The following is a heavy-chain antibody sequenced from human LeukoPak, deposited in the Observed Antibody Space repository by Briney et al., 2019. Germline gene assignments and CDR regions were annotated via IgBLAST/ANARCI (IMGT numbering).Heavy chain of an antibody. CDR3: ATGLTGTIDY. J-gene: IGHJ4*02. CDR2: TRNKANSYTT. CDR1: GFTFTDHY. D-gene: IGHD1/OR15-1a*01. V-gene: IGHV3-72*01. Sequence: PGGSLRLSCAASGFTFTDHYMDWVRQAPGKGLEWVGRTRNKANSYTTQYAASVKGRFTISRDDSKNSLYLQMNSLKTEDTAVYYCATGLTGTIDYWGQGTLVTVSP.